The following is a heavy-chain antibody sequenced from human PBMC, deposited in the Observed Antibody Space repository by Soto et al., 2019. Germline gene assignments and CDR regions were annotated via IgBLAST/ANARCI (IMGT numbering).Heavy chain of an antibody. CDR1: GDSISSYF. V-gene: IGHV4-59*01. J-gene: IGHJ3*01. CDR3: AKAVKYYDSTGYDAFAV. CDR2: MFHSGRT. D-gene: IGHD3-22*01. Sequence: SETLSLTCTVSGDSISSYFWTWIRQPPGKALEWIGYMFHSGRTNYNPSLTSRVTMSADTSNNQFSLTLTSVTAADTAVYYSAKAVKYYDSTGYDAFAVWGQGIMVTVSS.